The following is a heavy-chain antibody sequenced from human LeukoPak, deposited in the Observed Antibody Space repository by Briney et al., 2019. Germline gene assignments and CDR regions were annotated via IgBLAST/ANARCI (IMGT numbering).Heavy chain of an antibody. CDR2: IYPGDSDT. CDR1: GYSFTSYW. Sequence: KVSCKGSGYSFTSYWIGWVRQMPGKGLEWMGIIYPGDSDTRYSQSFQGQVTISADKSISTAYLQWSSLKASDSAMYYCARRLDYWYFDLWGRGTLVTVSS. D-gene: IGHD1-1*01. CDR3: ARRLDYWYFDL. V-gene: IGHV5-51*01. J-gene: IGHJ2*01.